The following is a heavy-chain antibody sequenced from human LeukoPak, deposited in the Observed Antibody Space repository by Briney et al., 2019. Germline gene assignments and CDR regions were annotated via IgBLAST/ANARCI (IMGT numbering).Heavy chain of an antibody. J-gene: IGHJ4*02. CDR1: GFTFSSYW. D-gene: IGHD5-12*01. CDR3: ARAPGAYSGYHDY. CDR2: INSDGSST. V-gene: IGHV3-74*01. Sequence: PGGSLRLSCAASGFTFSSYWMHWVRQAPGKGLVWVSRINSDGSSTSYADSVKGRFTISRDNAKNTLYLQMNSLRAEDTAVYYCARAPGAYSGYHDYWGQGTLVTVSS.